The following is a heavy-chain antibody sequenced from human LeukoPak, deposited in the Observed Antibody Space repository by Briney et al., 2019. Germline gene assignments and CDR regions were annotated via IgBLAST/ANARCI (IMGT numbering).Heavy chain of an antibody. CDR1: GFTFSSYT. CDR3: ARDPGYFVGY. CDR2: ISTSSSTM. D-gene: IGHD2/OR15-2a*01. Sequence: PGGSLTLSCAASGFTFSSYTMNWVRQAPGKGLEWVSYISTSSSTMYYADSVKGRFTISRDNAKNSLYLQMNSPRAEDTAVYYCARDPGYFVGYWGQGTLVTVSS. J-gene: IGHJ4*02. V-gene: IGHV3-48*01.